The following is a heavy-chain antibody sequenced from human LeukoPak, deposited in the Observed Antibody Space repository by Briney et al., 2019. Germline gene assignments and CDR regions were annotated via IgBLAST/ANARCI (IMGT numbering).Heavy chain of an antibody. V-gene: IGHV3-23*01. CDR3: ARVGPISPYCGGDCYSDSDSYYGMDV. Sequence: GGSLRLSCAASGFTFSSYAMSWVRQAPGKGLEWVSAISNNGGYTYYADSVQGRFTISRDNSKSTLYLQMNSLRAEDTAVYYCARVGPISPYCGGDCYSDSDSYYGMDVWGQGTTVTVSS. D-gene: IGHD2-21*02. J-gene: IGHJ6*02. CDR1: GFTFSSYA. CDR2: ISNNGGYT.